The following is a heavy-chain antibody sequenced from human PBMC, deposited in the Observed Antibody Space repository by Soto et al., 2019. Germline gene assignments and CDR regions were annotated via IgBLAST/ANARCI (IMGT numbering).Heavy chain of an antibody. D-gene: IGHD2-21*02. Sequence: PSETLSLTCTVSGGSISSGGYYWSWIRQHPGKGLEWIGYIYYSGSTYYNPSLKSRVTISVDTSKNQFSLKLSSVTAADTAVYYCASRKYCGGDCYPGGMDVWGQGTTVTVSS. J-gene: IGHJ6*02. V-gene: IGHV4-31*03. CDR1: GGSISSGGYY. CDR2: IYYSGST. CDR3: ASRKYCGGDCYPGGMDV.